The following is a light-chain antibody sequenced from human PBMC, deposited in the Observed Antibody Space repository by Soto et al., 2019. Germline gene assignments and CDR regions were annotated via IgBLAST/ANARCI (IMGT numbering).Light chain of an antibody. CDR3: QQSAHSRA. CDR2: DAS. Sequence: DIQMTQSPSTLSASVGDRVTITCRASQSISRWLAWYQQKPGKAPKLLIYDASTLESGVPSRFSGSGSGTEFTLDISRLQPDDFATYYCQQSAHSRAFGQGTKVDIX. V-gene: IGKV1-5*01. CDR1: QSISRW. J-gene: IGKJ1*01.